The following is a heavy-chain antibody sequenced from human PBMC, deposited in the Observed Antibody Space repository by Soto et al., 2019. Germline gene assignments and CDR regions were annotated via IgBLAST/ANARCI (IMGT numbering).Heavy chain of an antibody. CDR2: IIPIFGTA. Sequence: ASVKVSCKASGGTFSSYAISWVRQAPGHGLEWMGGIIPIFGTANYAQKFQGRVTITADESTSTAYMELSSLRSEDTAVYYCARVGPAYCGGDCYHDAFDIWGQGTMVTVSS. CDR1: GGTFSSYA. J-gene: IGHJ3*02. V-gene: IGHV1-69*13. D-gene: IGHD2-21*02. CDR3: ARVGPAYCGGDCYHDAFDI.